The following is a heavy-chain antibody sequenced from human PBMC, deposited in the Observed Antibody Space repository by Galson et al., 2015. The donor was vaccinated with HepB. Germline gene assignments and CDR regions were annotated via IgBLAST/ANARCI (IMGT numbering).Heavy chain of an antibody. CDR2: ITSSSSTI. J-gene: IGHJ4*02. Sequence: SLRLSCAASGFTFSSSGMNWVRQAPGKGLEWVSYITSSSSTIYYADSVKGRFTISRDNAKNSLYLQMNSLRAEDTAVYYCARDLGRGIAVAGTDYWGQGTLVTVSS. V-gene: IGHV3-48*01. CDR1: GFTFSSSG. CDR3: ARDLGRGIAVAGTDY. D-gene: IGHD6-19*01.